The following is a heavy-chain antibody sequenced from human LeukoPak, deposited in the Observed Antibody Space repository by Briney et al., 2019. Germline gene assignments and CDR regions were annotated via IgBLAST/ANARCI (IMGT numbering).Heavy chain of an antibody. CDR2: ISGSGGST. CDR3: AKETYYYDSSGYYKN. J-gene: IGHJ4*02. Sequence: PGGSLRLSCAACGFTFSSYSMKWVRQAPGKGLEWVSAISGSGGSTYYADSVKGRFTISRDNSKNTLYLQMNSLRAEDTAVYYCAKETYYYDSSGYYKNWGQGTLVTVSS. D-gene: IGHD3-22*01. CDR1: GFTFSSYS. V-gene: IGHV3-23*01.